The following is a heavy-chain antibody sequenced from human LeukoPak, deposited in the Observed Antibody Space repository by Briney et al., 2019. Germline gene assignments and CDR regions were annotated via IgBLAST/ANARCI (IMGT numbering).Heavy chain of an antibody. CDR2: IYYSGST. J-gene: IGHJ4*02. Sequence: SETLSLTCTVSGGSISSDYWSWIRQPPGKGLEWIGYIYYSGSTNYNPSLKSRVTISVDTSKNQFSLKLSSVTAADTAVYYCASYDFWSGYYFDYWGQGTLVTVSS. D-gene: IGHD3-3*01. CDR1: GGSISSDY. CDR3: ASYDFWSGYYFDY. V-gene: IGHV4-59*01.